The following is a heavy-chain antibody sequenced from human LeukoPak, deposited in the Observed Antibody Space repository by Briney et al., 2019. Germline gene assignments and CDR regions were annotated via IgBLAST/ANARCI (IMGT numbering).Heavy chain of an antibody. CDR3: AAIPTQNYYGSGSPSSDFDY. CDR1: GFTFSSYA. CDR2: ISGSGGST. V-gene: IGHV3-23*01. Sequence: GGSLRLSCAASGFTFSSYAMSWVRQAPGKGLEWVSAISGSGGSTYYADSVKGRFTISRDNSKNTLYLQMNSLSAEDTAVYYCAAIPTQNYYGSGSPSSDFDYWGQGTLVTVSS. D-gene: IGHD3-10*01. J-gene: IGHJ4*02.